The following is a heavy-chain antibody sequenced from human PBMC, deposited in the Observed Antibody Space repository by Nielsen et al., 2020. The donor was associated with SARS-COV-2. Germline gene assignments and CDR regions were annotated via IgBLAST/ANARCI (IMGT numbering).Heavy chain of an antibody. CDR2: IYSGGSST. J-gene: IGHJ6*02. D-gene: IGHD3-3*01. CDR1: GFTFSSYA. V-gene: IGHV3-23*03. Sequence: GESLKISCAASGFTFSSYAMSWVRQAPGKGLEWVSVIYSGGSSTYYADSVKGRFTISRDNSKNTLYLQMNSLRAEDTAVYYCAKDKERFLEWLYLSPMDVWGQGTTVTVSS. CDR3: AKDKERFLEWLYLSPMDV.